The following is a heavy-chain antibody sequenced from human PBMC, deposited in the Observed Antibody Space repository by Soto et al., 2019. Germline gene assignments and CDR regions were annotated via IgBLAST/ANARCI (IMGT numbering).Heavy chain of an antibody. J-gene: IGHJ4*02. Sequence: QVQLVESGGGVVQPGGSLGLSCAAPGFTFSGFGMHWVGQAQGKGLEWVAFVWYDGSNKYYADSLKGRFTISRDNSKNTLYLQITSLRAVDTAEYYCARESPNSDSTGLSDYWGQGTLVTVSS. D-gene: IGHD2-8*01. CDR1: GFTFSGFG. CDR2: VWYDGSNK. V-gene: IGHV3-33*01. CDR3: ARESPNSDSTGLSDY.